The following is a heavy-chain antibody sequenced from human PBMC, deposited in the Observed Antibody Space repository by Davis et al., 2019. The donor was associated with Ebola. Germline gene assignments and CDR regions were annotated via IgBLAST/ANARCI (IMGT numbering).Heavy chain of an antibody. D-gene: IGHD6-13*01. CDR2: IGTAGDT. Sequence: GESLKISCAASGFTFSSYDMHWVRQATGRGLEWVSAIGTAGDTYYPGSVKGRFTISRENAKNSLYLQMNSLRAGDTAVYYCAREGSSSNGMDVWGKGTTVTVSS. J-gene: IGHJ6*04. CDR3: AREGSSSNGMDV. V-gene: IGHV3-13*01. CDR1: GFTFSSYD.